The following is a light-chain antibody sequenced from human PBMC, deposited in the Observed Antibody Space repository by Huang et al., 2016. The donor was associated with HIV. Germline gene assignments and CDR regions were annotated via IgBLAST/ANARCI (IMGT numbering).Light chain of an antibody. CDR2: ISS. Sequence: DIQMTQSPSSVSASVGDRVTITCRASQGISSWLAWYQQRPGKAPKLLIYISSTLQSGVPSRFSGNVSGTDFTLTISSLQPEDFATYYCQQTNSFPYTFGPGTKVEIK. V-gene: IGKV1-12*01. CDR3: QQTNSFPYT. J-gene: IGKJ2*01. CDR1: QGISSW.